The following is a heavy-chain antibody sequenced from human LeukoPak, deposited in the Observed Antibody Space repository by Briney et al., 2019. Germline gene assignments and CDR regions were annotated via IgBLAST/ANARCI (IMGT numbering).Heavy chain of an antibody. D-gene: IGHD6-13*01. V-gene: IGHV3-9*01. Sequence: SLRLSWSASGFTLYDFSMDWVPPAPGKGLEGGSGTSWNGASIGYTYSVKVRFTIAIDNATNSLYRQMDSSRADDTALCRLVKDRGPSSSSWFIEYGGRGTLVTVSS. CDR1: GFTLYDFS. CDR2: TSWNGASI. J-gene: IGHJ4*02. CDR3: VKDRGPSSSSWFIEY.